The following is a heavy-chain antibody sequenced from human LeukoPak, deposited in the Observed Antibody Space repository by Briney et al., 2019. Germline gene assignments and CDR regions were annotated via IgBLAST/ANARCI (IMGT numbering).Heavy chain of an antibody. V-gene: IGHV3-23*01. CDR1: GFTFSSYA. Sequence: GGSLRLSCAASGFTFSSYAMSWVRQAPGKGLEWVSAISGTGGRTYYIDSVKGRFTISRDNSKNTVYLQINSLRSEDTAVYYCSNAFDYWGQGTLVTVSS. J-gene: IGHJ4*02. D-gene: IGHD4-11*01. CDR2: ISGTGGRT. CDR3: SNAFDY.